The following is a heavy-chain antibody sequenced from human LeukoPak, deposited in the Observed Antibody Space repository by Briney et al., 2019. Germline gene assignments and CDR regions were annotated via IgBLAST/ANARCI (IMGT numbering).Heavy chain of an antibody. CDR2: MNPNSGNT. V-gene: IGHV1-8*01. J-gene: IGHJ5*02. CDR3: ARGRVGYCSGGSCYVLWFDP. D-gene: IGHD2-15*01. Sequence: ASVKVYCKASGYTFTSYDINWVRQATGQGLEWMGWMNPNSGNTGYAQKFQGRVTMTRNTSISTAYMELSSLRSEDTAVYYCARGRVGYCSGGSCYVLWFDPWGQGTLVTVSS. CDR1: GYTFTSYD.